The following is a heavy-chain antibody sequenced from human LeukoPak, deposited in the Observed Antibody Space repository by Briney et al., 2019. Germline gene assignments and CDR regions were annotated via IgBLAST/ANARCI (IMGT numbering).Heavy chain of an antibody. V-gene: IGHV1-2*02. D-gene: IGHD3-22*01. Sequence: ASVKVSCKASGYTFTGYYMHWVRQAPGQGLEWMGWINPNSGGTNYAQKFQGRVTMTRDTSISTAYMELSRLRSDDTAVYYCARGGGRYYYDSSGYVPYWGQGTLVTVSS. CDR1: GYTFTGYY. CDR2: INPNSGGT. J-gene: IGHJ4*02. CDR3: ARGGGRYYYDSSGYVPY.